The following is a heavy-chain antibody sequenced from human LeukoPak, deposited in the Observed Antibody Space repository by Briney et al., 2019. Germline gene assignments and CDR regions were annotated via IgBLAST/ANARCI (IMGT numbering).Heavy chain of an antibody. CDR3: AKDFGLIAAAGTFDY. J-gene: IGHJ4*02. CDR1: GFTFSSYA. D-gene: IGHD6-13*01. CDR2: ISSSGGST. V-gene: IGHV3-23*01. Sequence: GGSLRLSCAASGFTFSSYAMSWVRQAPGKGLEWVSAISSSGGSTYYADSVKGRFTISRDNSKNTLYLQMNSLRAEDTAVYYCAKDFGLIAAAGTFDYWGQGTLVTVSS.